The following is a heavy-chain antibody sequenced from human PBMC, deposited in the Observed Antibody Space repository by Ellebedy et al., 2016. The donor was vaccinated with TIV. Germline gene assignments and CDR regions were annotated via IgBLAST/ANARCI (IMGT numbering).Heavy chain of an antibody. D-gene: IGHD2-2*01. V-gene: IGHV3-9*01. CDR1: GFTFDDYA. CDR2: ISWNSGSI. CDR3: VYCSSTSCPAGGY. Sequence: GGSLRLXXAASGFTFDDYAMHWVRQAPGKGLEWVSGISWNSGSIGYADSVKGRFTISRDNAKNSLYLQMNSLRAEDTAVYYCVYCSSTSCPAGGYWGQGTLVTVSS. J-gene: IGHJ4*02.